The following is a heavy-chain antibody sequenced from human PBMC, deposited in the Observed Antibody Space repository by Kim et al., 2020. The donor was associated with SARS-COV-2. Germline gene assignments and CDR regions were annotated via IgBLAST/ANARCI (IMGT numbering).Heavy chain of an antibody. CDR2: IRSKAYGGTT. J-gene: IGHJ6*02. V-gene: IGHV3-49*04. D-gene: IGHD2-15*01. Sequence: GGSLRLSCTASGFTFGDYAMSWVRQAPGKGLEWVGFIRSKAYGGTTEYAASVKGRFTISRDDSKSIAYLQMNSLKTEDTAVYYCTRAGPVGDGFVVVVAAKGPHYYYYYGMDVWGQGTTGTVSS. CDR1: GFTFGDYA. CDR3: TRAGPVGDGFVVVVAAKGPHYYYYYGMDV.